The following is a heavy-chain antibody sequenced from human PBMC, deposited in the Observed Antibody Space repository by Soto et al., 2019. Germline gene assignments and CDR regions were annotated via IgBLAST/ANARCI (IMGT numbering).Heavy chain of an antibody. Sequence: VGSLRLSCVTSGFTMSNYVMNWVRQAPGKGLEWISAITRTSGTTYYADSVKGRSTVSRDNSKNTLFLQLSNLRADDTATYYCATSSRDRITVFGEVMNHPFVNWFDRWGQGTLVTVSS. CDR3: ATSSRDRITVFGEVMNHPFVNWFDR. CDR1: GFTMSNYV. D-gene: IGHD3-3*01. V-gene: IGHV3-23*01. CDR2: ITRTSGTT. J-gene: IGHJ5*02.